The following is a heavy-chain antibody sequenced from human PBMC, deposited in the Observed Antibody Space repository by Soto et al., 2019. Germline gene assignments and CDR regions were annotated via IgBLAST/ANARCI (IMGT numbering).Heavy chain of an antibody. J-gene: IGHJ4*02. CDR1: GGSISSYY. V-gene: IGHV4-59*01. Sequence: LSLTCTVSGGSISSYYWSWIRQPPGKGLEWIGYIYYSGSTNYNPSLKSRVTISVDTSKNQSSLKLSSVTAADTAVYYCARRYAGNFDYWGQGTLVTVSS. CDR3: ARRYAGNFDY. CDR2: IYYSGST. D-gene: IGHD2-8*01.